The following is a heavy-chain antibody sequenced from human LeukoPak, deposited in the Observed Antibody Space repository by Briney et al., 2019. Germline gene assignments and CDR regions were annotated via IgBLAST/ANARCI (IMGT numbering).Heavy chain of an antibody. V-gene: IGHV4-59*01. J-gene: IGHJ3*02. CDR1: GGSISSYY. Sequence: SETLSLTCTVSGGSISSYYWSWIRQPPGKGLEWIGYIYYSRSTNYNPSLKSRVTISVDTSKNQFSLKLSSVTAADTAVYYCATLTMVRGVAAFDIWGQGTMVTVSS. D-gene: IGHD3-10*01. CDR3: ATLTMVRGVAAFDI. CDR2: IYYSRST.